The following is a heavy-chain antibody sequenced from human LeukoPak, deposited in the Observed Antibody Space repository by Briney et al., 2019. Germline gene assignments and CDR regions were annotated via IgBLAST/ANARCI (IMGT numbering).Heavy chain of an antibody. Sequence: PGGSLRLSCAASGFTFSSYSMNWVRQAPGKGLEGVSYISSSGSTIYYADSVKGRFTIPRDNAKNSLYLQMNSLRAEDTAVYYCARVATPYWYYYGSGSLRNWFDPWGQGTLVTVSS. V-gene: IGHV3-48*04. CDR2: ISSSGSTI. CDR3: ARVATPYWYYYGSGSLRNWFDP. D-gene: IGHD3-10*01. CDR1: GFTFSSYS. J-gene: IGHJ5*02.